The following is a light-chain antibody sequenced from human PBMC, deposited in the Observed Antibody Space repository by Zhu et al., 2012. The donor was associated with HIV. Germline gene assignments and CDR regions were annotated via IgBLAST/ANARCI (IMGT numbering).Light chain of an antibody. CDR3: QHYNNWPYT. J-gene: IGKJ2*01. Sequence: EIVLTQSPGTLSLSPGESATLSCRANESISTNVAWYKLKPGQAPRLLLYGASIRAAGVPTRLSGSGSGTDFTLTISSLQSEDSANYYCQHYNNWPYTFGQGTKLEI. CDR1: ESISTN. CDR2: GAS. V-gene: IGKV3-15*01.